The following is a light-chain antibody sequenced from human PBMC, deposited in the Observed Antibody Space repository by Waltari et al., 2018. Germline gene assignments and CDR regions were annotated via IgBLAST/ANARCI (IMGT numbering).Light chain of an antibody. CDR3: QQYNNWPIT. V-gene: IGKV3-15*01. CDR2: GAS. Sequence: EIVMTQSPATLSVSPGERATLSCRASQSVSSNLGWYQQKPGQAPRLLIYGASTRATGIPARFSGSGSGTEFTLTINSLQSEDFAVYYCQQYNNWPITFGQGTRLEIK. CDR1: QSVSSN. J-gene: IGKJ5*01.